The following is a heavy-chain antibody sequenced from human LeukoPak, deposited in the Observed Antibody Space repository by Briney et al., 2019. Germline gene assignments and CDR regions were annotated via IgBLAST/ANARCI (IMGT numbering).Heavy chain of an antibody. D-gene: IGHD6-25*01. CDR2: ISYDESKI. CDR3: ARRPVAAEYFQH. V-gene: IGHV3-30*03. CDR1: GFSFTNYA. Sequence: PGGSLRLSCTGSGFSFTNYAMPWVRQAPGEGLEWVAVISYDESKIYYADSVKGRFTISRDLSTNTLYLQMNSLTTEDTAMYFCARRPVAAEYFQHWGQGTLVTVSS. J-gene: IGHJ1*01.